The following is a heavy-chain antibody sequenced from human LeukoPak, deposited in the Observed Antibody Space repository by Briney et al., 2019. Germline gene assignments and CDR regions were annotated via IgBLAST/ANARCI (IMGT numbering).Heavy chain of an antibody. CDR1: GFTVSSNY. J-gene: IGHJ4*02. Sequence: GSLRLSCATSGFTVSSNYMSWVRQAPGKGLEWVSVIYSGGSTYYADSVKGRFTISRDNSKNTLHLQLNSLRADDTGVYYCATKVTTGNWGQGTLVTVSS. D-gene: IGHD4-17*01. V-gene: IGHV3-66*01. CDR2: IYSGGST. CDR3: ATKVTTGN.